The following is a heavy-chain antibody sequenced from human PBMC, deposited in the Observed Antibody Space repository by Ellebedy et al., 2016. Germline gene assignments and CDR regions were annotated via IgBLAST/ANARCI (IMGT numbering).Heavy chain of an antibody. D-gene: IGHD3-10*01. Sequence: ASVKVSCKASGYTFTSYDINWVRQAPGQGLEWMGIINPSGGSASYAQKFQGRVTMTRDTSTSTVYMELSSLRSEDTAVYYCAKGMLRGAYSANDYWGQGTLVTVSS. CDR3: AKGMLRGAYSANDY. J-gene: IGHJ4*02. CDR1: GYTFTSYD. CDR2: INPSGGSA. V-gene: IGHV1-46*01.